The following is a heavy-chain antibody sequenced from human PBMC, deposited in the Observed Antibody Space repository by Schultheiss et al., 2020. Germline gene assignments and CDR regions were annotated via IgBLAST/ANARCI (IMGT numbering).Heavy chain of an antibody. CDR3: TRAASG. CDR2: IKSKTDGGTT. J-gene: IGHJ4*02. V-gene: IGHV3-15*01. D-gene: IGHD6-25*01. Sequence: GESLKISCAASGLTFSSYGMHWVRQAPGKGLEWVGRIKSKTDGGTTDYAAPVKGRFTISRDDSKNTLYLQMNSLKTEDTAVYYCTRAASGWGQGTLVTVSS. CDR1: GLTFSSYG.